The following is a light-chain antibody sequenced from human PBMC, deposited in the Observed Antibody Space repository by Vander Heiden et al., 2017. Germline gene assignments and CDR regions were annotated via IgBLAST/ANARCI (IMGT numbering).Light chain of an antibody. CDR3: NSYTSSSTHV. V-gene: IGLV2-14*01. CDR2: DVS. CDR1: SSDVGGYKY. J-gene: IGLJ1*01. Sequence: QSAVTQPASVSGSPGQSITISCTGTSSDVGGYKYVSWYQQHPGKAPKLMIYDVSNRPSGVSNRFSGSKSGNTASLTISGLQAEDEAHYYCNSYTSSSTHVFGTGTKVTVL.